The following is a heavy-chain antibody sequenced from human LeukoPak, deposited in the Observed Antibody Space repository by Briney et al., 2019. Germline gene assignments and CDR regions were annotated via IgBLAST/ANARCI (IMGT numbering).Heavy chain of an antibody. CDR3: AREGDSSVYYDY. D-gene: IGHD3-22*01. CDR1: SDSISSSY. Sequence: SETLSLTCTVSSDSISSSYWSWIRQPPGKGLEWIGYIYYSGSTNYNPSLKSRVTISVDTSKNQFSLKLSSVTAADTAVYYCAREGDSSVYYDYWGQGTLVTVSS. V-gene: IGHV4-59*12. CDR2: IYYSGST. J-gene: IGHJ4*02.